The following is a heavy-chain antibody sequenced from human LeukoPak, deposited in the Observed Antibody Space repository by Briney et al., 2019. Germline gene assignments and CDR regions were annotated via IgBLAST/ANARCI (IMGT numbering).Heavy chain of an antibody. CDR2: IYYSGST. D-gene: IGHD3-3*01. Sequence: PSETLSLTCTVSGGSISSSSYYWGWIRQPPGKGLEWIGSIYYSGSTYYNPSLKSRVTISVDTSKNQFSLKLSSVTAADTAVYYCARPLVGYDFWSGEIDYWGQGTLVTVSS. CDR3: ARPLVGYDFWSGEIDY. V-gene: IGHV4-39*01. CDR1: GGSISSSSYY. J-gene: IGHJ4*02.